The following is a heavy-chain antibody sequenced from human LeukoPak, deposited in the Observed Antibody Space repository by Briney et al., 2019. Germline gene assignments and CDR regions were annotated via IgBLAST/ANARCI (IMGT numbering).Heavy chain of an antibody. Sequence: GGSLRRSCSASGFTFSDYYMTWIRQAPGKGLEGVSYIDSSGSTRYYADSVKGRFTISRDNAKNSLYLQMNSLRAEDTAVYYCARGGFCSSTSCYTNGPIDFWGQGTLVTVSS. V-gene: IGHV3-11*01. CDR3: ARGGFCSSTSCYTNGPIDF. CDR2: IDSSGSTR. D-gene: IGHD2-2*02. J-gene: IGHJ4*02. CDR1: GFTFSDYY.